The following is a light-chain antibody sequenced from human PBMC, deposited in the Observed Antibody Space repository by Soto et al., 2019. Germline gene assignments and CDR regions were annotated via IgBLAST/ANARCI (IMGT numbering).Light chain of an antibody. Sequence: DIQLTQSPSFLSASVGDRVTITCRASQDTRRYLAWYQQKPGKAPKLLIYAASTLQGGVPSRFSGGGSGTEFTLTIGSLQPEDFATYYCQRPGVFGPGTKVDIK. CDR1: QDTRRY. V-gene: IGKV1-9*01. J-gene: IGKJ3*01. CDR2: AAS. CDR3: QRPGV.